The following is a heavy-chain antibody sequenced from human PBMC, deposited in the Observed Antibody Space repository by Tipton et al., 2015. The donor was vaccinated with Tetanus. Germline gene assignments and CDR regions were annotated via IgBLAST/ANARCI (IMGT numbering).Heavy chain of an antibody. D-gene: IGHD5-24*01. CDR1: GGTFSSYA. CDR3: ARGRTRDGYNLDAFDI. Sequence: QLVQSGAEVKKPGSSVKVSCKASGGTFSSYAISWVRQAPGQGLEWMGGIIPIFGTANYAQKFQGRVTITADESTSTAYMELSSRRSEDTAVYYCARGRTRDGYNLDAFDIWGQGTMVTVSS. CDR2: IIPIFGTA. J-gene: IGHJ3*02. V-gene: IGHV1-69*01.